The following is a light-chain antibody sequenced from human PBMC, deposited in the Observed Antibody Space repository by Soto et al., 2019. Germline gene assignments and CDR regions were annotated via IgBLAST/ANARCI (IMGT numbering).Light chain of an antibody. Sequence: ETVMTQSPGTLSVAPGERATLSCRASLTVSRNLAWYQQKPGQAPRLLIYGASTRATGIPDRFSGSGAGTEFTLTISRLEPEDFAVYYCQQYGSSPQTFGQGTKLEIK. CDR3: QQYGSSPQT. V-gene: IGKV3-20*01. CDR1: LTVSRN. CDR2: GAS. J-gene: IGKJ2*01.